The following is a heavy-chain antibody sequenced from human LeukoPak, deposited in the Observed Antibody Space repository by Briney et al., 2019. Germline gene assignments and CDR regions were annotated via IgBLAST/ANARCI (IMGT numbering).Heavy chain of an antibody. Sequence: SETLSLTCTVSGASISGHYLTWIRQPPGKGLEWIGYISHIGSTNYNPSLKSRVTISVDTSKNQFSLKLTSVTAADTAFYYCARDRISINALDMWGQGTMVTVSS. J-gene: IGHJ3*02. D-gene: IGHD1-14*01. CDR2: ISHIGST. CDR3: ARDRISINALDM. V-gene: IGHV4-59*11. CDR1: GASISGHY.